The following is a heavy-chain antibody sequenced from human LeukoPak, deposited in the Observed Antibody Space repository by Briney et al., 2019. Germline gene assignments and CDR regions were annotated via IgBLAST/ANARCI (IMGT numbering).Heavy chain of an antibody. CDR2: IIPILGIA. D-gene: IGHD5-24*01. V-gene: IGHV1-69*04. Sequence: SVKVSCKASGGTFSSYAISWVRQAPGQGLEWMGRIIPILGIANYAQKFQGRVTITADKSTSTAYMELSSLRSEDTAVYYCATSRDGYNPPDYRGQGTLVTVSS. CDR1: GGTFSSYA. CDR3: ATSRDGYNPPDY. J-gene: IGHJ4*02.